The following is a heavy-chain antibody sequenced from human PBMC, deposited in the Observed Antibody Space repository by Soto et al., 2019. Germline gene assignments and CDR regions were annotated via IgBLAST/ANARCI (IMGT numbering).Heavy chain of an antibody. V-gene: IGHV3-74*01. CDR2: IKYDESAT. CDR1: GFTFSNYW. CDR3: VRGARKYFYVDV. Sequence: EVQLVESGGGVVQPGGSLRLSCAASGFTFSNYWMHWVRQAPGKGLVWVSRIKYDESATNYADSVKGRFTISRDNAKDTVYLQMNGLRVDDTAVYYCVRGARKYFYVDVWGKGTTVAVSS. J-gene: IGHJ6*03.